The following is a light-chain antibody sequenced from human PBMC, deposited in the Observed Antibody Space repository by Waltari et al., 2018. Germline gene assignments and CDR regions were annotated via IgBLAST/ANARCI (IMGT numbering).Light chain of an antibody. Sequence: DIQMTQSPSSLSASVGDRVTITCRASQSITSFLNWYHHKPGKAPKLRIYAASSLPSGVPSRFSGSGSGTDFTLTISSLQPEDFATYYCQQSYTTPWTFGQGTKVEIK. V-gene: IGKV1-39*01. CDR3: QQSYTTPWT. J-gene: IGKJ1*01. CDR2: AAS. CDR1: QSITSF.